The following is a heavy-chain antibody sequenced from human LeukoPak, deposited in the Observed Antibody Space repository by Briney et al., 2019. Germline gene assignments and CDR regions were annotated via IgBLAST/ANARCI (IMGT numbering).Heavy chain of an antibody. J-gene: IGHJ4*02. CDR3: ARDRGRITMVRGVMPYFDY. D-gene: IGHD3-10*01. Sequence: ASVKVSCKASGYTFTGYYMHWVRQAPGQGLEWMGWINPNSGCTNYAQKFQGRVTMTRDTSISTAYMELSRLRSDDTAVYYCARDRGRITMVRGVMPYFDYWGQGTLVTVSS. CDR2: INPNSGCT. CDR1: GYTFTGYY. V-gene: IGHV1-2*02.